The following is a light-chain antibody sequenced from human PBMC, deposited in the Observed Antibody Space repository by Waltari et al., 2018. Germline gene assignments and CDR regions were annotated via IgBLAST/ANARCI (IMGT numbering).Light chain of an antibody. V-gene: IGKV1-9*01. CDR1: PGISSY. CDR3: QQVNGYPLT. CDR2: AAS. J-gene: IGKJ4*01. Sequence: DLQLTQSPSFLSASVGDRVTIPCRASPGISSYLVWYQQKPGKAPKVLISAASTLQTGVPSRFSGSGSGTEFTLTISSLQPEDFATYYCQQVNGYPLTFGGGTKVEIK.